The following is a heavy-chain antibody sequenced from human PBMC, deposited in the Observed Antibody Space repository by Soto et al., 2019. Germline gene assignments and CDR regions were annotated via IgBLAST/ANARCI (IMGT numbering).Heavy chain of an antibody. J-gene: IGHJ4*02. V-gene: IGHV3-23*01. D-gene: IGHD2-2*01. Sequence: EVQLLDSGGGWVQPGGSLRLSCVASGFVFSDYAMSWVRQAPGKGLEWVSAISACGSDTYYADSVKGRFTVSRVNSKNTLYLQMNALRAEDTGIYYCASVPIWCGSSSCYTEGFDSWGQGTLVTVSS. CDR1: GFVFSDYA. CDR3: ASVPIWCGSSSCYTEGFDS. CDR2: ISACGSDT.